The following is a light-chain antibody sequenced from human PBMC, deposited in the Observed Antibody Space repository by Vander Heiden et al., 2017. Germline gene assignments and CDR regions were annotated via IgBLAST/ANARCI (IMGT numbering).Light chain of an antibody. V-gene: IGKV1-5*03. CDR2: KAS. J-gene: IGKJ1*01. CDR3: QQNNSYSPMT. CDR1: QSISSW. Sequence: DIQMTQSPSTLSASVGDRVTITCRASQSISSWLAWYQQKPGKAPKLLIYKASSLESGVPSRFSGSGYGTEFTLTISSLQPDDFAPYYCQQNNSYSPMTFGQGTKVEIK.